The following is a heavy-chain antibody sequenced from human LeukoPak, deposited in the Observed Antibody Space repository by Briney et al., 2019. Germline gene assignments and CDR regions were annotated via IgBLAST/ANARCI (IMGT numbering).Heavy chain of an antibody. CDR2: ISGNSNDM. CDR1: GFILSNYN. CDR3: VRIPNGANFPNWFDP. J-gene: IGHJ5*02. Sequence: GGSLRLSCAASGFILSNYNMYSVRRAPGKGLEWVSSISGNSNDMNYADSVKGRFTISRDNTRNSLYLQMNSLRAEDTAIYYCVRIPNGANFPNWFDPWGQGTLVTVSS. D-gene: IGHD4/OR15-4a*01. V-gene: IGHV3-21*01.